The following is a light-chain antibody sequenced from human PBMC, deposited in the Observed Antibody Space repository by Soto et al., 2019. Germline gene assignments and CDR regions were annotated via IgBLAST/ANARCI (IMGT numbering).Light chain of an antibody. CDR2: ADN. CDR3: QSYDSSLSGYV. J-gene: IGLJ1*01. CDR1: SSNIGAGYD. Sequence: QLVLTQPPSVSGAPGQRVTISCTGSSSNIGAGYDVHWYQQLPGTAPKILIYADNYRPSGVPDRFSGSKSGTSASLAISGLQAEDEADYYCQSYDSSLSGYVFGTGTKVTVL. V-gene: IGLV1-40*01.